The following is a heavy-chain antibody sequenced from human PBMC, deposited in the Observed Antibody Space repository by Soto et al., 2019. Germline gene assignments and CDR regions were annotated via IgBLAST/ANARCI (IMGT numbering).Heavy chain of an antibody. D-gene: IGHD4-17*01. CDR2: ISGSGGST. J-gene: IGHJ3*02. CDR1: GFTFSSYA. V-gene: IGHV3-23*01. Sequence: GGSLRLSCAASGFTFSSYAMSWVRQAPGKGLEWVSAISGSGGSTYYTDSVKGRFTISRDNSKNTLYLQMNSLRAEDTAVYYCARSTVTDDAFDIWGQGTMVTVSS. CDR3: ARSTVTDDAFDI.